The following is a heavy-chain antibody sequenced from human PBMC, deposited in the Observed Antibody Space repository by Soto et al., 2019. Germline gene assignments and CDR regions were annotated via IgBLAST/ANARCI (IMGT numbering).Heavy chain of an antibody. Sequence: QVQLVESGGGVVQPGRSLRLSCAASGFTFSSYAMHWVRQAPGTGLERVAVISYDGSNKYYADSVKGRFTISRDTSKNPLYLQMTSLRAEDTAVYYGARYIVVVIATYAFEIWGQGTMVIVSS. J-gene: IGHJ3*02. CDR2: ISYDGSNK. D-gene: IGHD2-21*01. CDR3: ARYIVVVIATYAFEI. CDR1: GFTFSSYA. V-gene: IGHV3-30-3*01.